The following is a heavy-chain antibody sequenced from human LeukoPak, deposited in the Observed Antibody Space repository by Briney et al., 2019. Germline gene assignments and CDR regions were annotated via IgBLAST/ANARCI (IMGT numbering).Heavy chain of an antibody. CDR1: GVTFSRYC. J-gene: IGHJ6*02. CDR2: ISTDGSST. V-gene: IGHV3-74*01. CDR3: ASYLTSIPSCMEV. D-gene: IGHD2/OR15-2a*01. Sequence: GGSLRLSCAASGVTFSRYCMHSLRQAPGKGPVWVSRISTDGSSTSYADSVKGRFTISRDNGKNTLYLQLNSLRAEDTAVYYCASYLTSIPSCMEVWRQGTTVTVSS.